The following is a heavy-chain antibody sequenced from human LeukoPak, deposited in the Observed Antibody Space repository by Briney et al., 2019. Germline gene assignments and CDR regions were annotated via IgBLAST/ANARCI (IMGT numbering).Heavy chain of an antibody. CDR1: GYTFTSYD. D-gene: IGHD3-10*01. CDR3: ERRPLTTTPLELLWFGGNDAFDI. Sequence: ASVKVSCKASGYTFTSYDINWVRQATGQGLEWMGWMNPNSGNTGYAQKFQGRVTMTRNTSISTAYMELSSLRSEDTAVYYCERRPLTTTPLELLWFGGNDAFDIWGQGTMVTVSS. J-gene: IGHJ3*02. CDR2: MNPNSGNT. V-gene: IGHV1-8*01.